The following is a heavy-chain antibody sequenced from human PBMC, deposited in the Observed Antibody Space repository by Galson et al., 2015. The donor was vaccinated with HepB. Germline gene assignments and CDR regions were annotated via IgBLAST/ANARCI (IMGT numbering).Heavy chain of an antibody. Sequence: SLRLSCAASGFTFDDYTMHWVRQAPGKGLEWVSLISWDGGSTYYADSVKGRFTISRDNSKNSLYLQMNSLRTEDTALYYCAKDTPGEAAAGTKPAEYFQHWGQGTLVTVSS. CDR1: GFTFDDYT. D-gene: IGHD6-13*01. V-gene: IGHV3-43*01. CDR3: AKDTPGEAAAGTKPAEYFQH. J-gene: IGHJ1*01. CDR2: ISWDGGST.